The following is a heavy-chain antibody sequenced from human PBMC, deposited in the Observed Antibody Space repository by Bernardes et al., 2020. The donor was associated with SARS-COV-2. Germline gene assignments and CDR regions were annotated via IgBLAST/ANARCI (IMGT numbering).Heavy chain of an antibody. J-gene: IGHJ6*02. CDR2: INHSGST. V-gene: IGHV4-34*01. CDR1: GGSFSGYY. Sequence: SETLSLTCAVYGGSFSGYYWSWIRQPPGKGLEWIGEINHSGSTNYNPSLKSRVTISVDTSKNQFSLKLSSVTAADTAVYYCARNTYGMDVWGQGTTVTVSS. CDR3: ARNTYGMDV.